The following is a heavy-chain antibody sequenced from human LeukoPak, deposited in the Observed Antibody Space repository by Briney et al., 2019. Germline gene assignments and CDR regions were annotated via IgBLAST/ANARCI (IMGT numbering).Heavy chain of an antibody. D-gene: IGHD2-2*01. CDR1: GYTFTSYG. J-gene: IGHJ4*02. CDR3: ARVCRGGYCSSTSSLDY. Sequence: ASVKVSCKASGYTFTSYGISWVRQAPGQGLEWMGWISAYNGNTNYAQKLQGRVTMTTDTSTSTAYMELRSLRSDDTAVYYCARVCRGGYCSSTSSLDYRGQGTLVTVSS. V-gene: IGHV1-18*01. CDR2: ISAYNGNT.